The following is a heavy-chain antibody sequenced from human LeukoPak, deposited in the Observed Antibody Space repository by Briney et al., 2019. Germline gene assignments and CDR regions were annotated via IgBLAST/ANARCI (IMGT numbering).Heavy chain of an antibody. CDR3: AKDDLVVGATLGYYYYGMDV. Sequence: GGSLRLSCAASGFTFSSYGMHWVRQAPGKGLEWVAVISYDGSNKYYADSVKGRFTISRDNSKNTLYLQMNSLRAEDTAVYYCAKDDLVVGATLGYYYYGMDVWGQGTTVTVSS. CDR2: ISYDGSNK. D-gene: IGHD1-26*01. J-gene: IGHJ6*02. V-gene: IGHV3-30*18. CDR1: GFTFSSYG.